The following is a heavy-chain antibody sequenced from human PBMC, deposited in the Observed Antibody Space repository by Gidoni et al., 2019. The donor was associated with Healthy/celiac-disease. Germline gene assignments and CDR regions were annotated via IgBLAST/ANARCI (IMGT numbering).Heavy chain of an antibody. CDR3: ARSTVTTPSSGYYYYMDV. D-gene: IGHD4-17*01. CDR1: GFTFRSYS. J-gene: IGHJ6*03. Sequence: EVQLVESGGGLVKPGGSLRRSCAASGFTFRSYSMNWVRQAPGKGLEWVSSISSSSSYIYYADSVKGRFTISRDNAKNSLYLQMNSLRAEDTAVYYCARSTVTTPSSGYYYYMDVWGKGTTVTVSS. V-gene: IGHV3-21*01. CDR2: ISSSSSYI.